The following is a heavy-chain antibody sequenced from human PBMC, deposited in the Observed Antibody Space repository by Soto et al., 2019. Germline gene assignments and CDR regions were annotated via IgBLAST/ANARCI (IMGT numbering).Heavy chain of an antibody. CDR2: ISAYNGNT. CDR1: GYTFTSYG. Sequence: ASVKVSCKASGYTFTSYGISWVRQAPGQGLEWMGWISAYNGNTNYAQRLQGRVTMTTDTSTSTAYMELRSLRSDDTAVYYCARDRYYDSSGYRYYYGMDVWGQGTTVTVSS. CDR3: ARDRYYDSSGYRYYYGMDV. D-gene: IGHD3-22*01. V-gene: IGHV1-18*01. J-gene: IGHJ6*02.